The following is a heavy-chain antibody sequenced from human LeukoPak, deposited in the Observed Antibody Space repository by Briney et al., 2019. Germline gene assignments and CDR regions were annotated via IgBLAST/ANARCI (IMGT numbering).Heavy chain of an antibody. CDR2: MNPNSGNT. Sequence: GASVKVSCKASGYTFTSYDINWVRQATGQGLEWMGWMNPNSGNTGYAQKFQGRVTMTTDTSTSTAYMELRSLRSDDTAMYYYARMEMATAIFDYWGQGTLVTVSS. V-gene: IGHV1-8*01. CDR3: ARMEMATAIFDY. CDR1: GYTFTSYD. D-gene: IGHD5-24*01. J-gene: IGHJ4*02.